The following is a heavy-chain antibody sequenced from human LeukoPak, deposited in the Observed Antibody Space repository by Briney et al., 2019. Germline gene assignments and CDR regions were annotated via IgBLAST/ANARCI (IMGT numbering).Heavy chain of an antibody. V-gene: IGHV4-31*03. J-gene: IGHJ6*03. D-gene: IGHD3-10*01. CDR3: ARGNRDYQYSMDV. Sequence: PSETLSLTCTVSGDSISSGDYYWTWIRQHPGKGLEWIGNIHYSGSTYYNPSLKSRLNISVDTSKNQFSLKLSSGTAADTAVYYCARGNRDYQYSMDVWGKGTPVTVSS. CDR1: GDSISSGDYY. CDR2: IHYSGST.